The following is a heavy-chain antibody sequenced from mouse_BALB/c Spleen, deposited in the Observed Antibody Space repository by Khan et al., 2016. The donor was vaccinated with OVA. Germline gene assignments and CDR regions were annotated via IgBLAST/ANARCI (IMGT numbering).Heavy chain of an antibody. Sequence: QIQLVQSGPELKKPGETVRISCKASGYTFTNAGMQWVQQMPGKGLKWIGWINTHSGVPKYAEDFKGRFAFSLDTSASTVYLQITNLKSEDTTTYYWAREGGAYYRNDGCAMDYWGQGTSVTVPS. V-gene: IGHV9-4*02. CDR1: GYTFTNAG. CDR3: AREGGAYYRNDGCAMDY. J-gene: IGHJ4*01. CDR2: INTHSGVP. D-gene: IGHD2-14*01.